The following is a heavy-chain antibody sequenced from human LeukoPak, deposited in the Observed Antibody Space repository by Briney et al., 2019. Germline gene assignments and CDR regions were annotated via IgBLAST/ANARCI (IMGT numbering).Heavy chain of an antibody. V-gene: IGHV3-66*01. CDR3: ARGSIGPRSWFDP. CDR1: GFTVSTNY. CDR2: IFSNGNT. D-gene: IGHD2-2*01. J-gene: IGHJ5*02. Sequence: AGGSLRLSCAASGFTVSTNYMSWVRQAPGKGLEWVSVIFSNGNTYYADSVKGRFSMSRDDSKNTLFLQMNSLRDEDTAVYYCARGSIGPRSWFDPWGQGTLVTVSS.